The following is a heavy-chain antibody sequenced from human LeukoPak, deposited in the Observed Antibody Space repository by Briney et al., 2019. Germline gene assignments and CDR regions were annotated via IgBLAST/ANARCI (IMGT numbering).Heavy chain of an antibody. D-gene: IGHD3-22*01. V-gene: IGHV4-59*12. Sequence: SETLSLTCAVSGGSISSYYWTWIRQPPGKGLEWIGYIYSSGYTNYNPSLKSRVTISVDTSKNQFSLKLSSVTAADTAVYYCARRCLYYYDSSGYRFTLLDYWGQGTLVTVSS. CDR2: IYSSGYT. CDR1: GGSISSYY. J-gene: IGHJ4*02. CDR3: ARRCLYYYDSSGYRFTLLDY.